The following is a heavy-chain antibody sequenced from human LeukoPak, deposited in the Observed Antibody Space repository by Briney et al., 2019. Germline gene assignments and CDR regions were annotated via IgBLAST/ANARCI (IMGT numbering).Heavy chain of an antibody. Sequence: ASVKVSCKASGYTFTGYYMHWVRQAPGQGLEWMGWINPNSGGTNYAQKFQGRVTMTRDTSISTAYMELSRLRSDDTAVYYCARGPREVRVPPATLFDYWGQGTLVTVSS. J-gene: IGHJ4*02. CDR3: ARGPREVRVPPATLFDY. CDR2: INPNSGGT. V-gene: IGHV1-2*02. D-gene: IGHD2-2*01. CDR1: GYTFTGYY.